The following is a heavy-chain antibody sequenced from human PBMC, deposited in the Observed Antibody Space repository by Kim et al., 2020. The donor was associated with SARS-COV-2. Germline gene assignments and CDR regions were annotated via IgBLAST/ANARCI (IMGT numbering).Heavy chain of an antibody. D-gene: IGHD3-3*01. CDR3: ARGFFRNGFDA. V-gene: IGHV3-74*01. J-gene: IGHJ6*02. CDR2: ISSDGSST. Sequence: GGSLRLSCAASGFTFNDYWINWVRQAPGKGLVWVSRISSDGSSTNYADSVKGRFTMSRDNAENTVYLQMNSLRAEDTAVYYCARGFFRNGFDAWGQGTTVTVSS. CDR1: GFTFNDYW.